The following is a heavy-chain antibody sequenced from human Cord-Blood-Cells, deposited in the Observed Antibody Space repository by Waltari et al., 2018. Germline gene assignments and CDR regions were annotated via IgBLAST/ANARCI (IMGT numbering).Heavy chain of an antibody. J-gene: IGHJ5*02. Sequence: QVQLVQSGAEVKKPGASAKVPCKSSGGTFSSYAISWVRQAPGQGLEWRGGIIPIFGTANYAQKFQGRVTITADESTSTAYMELSSLRSEDTAVYYCAGSSSNWFDPWGQGTLVTVSS. CDR2: IIPIFGTA. CDR3: AGSSSNWFDP. CDR1: GGTFSSYA. D-gene: IGHD6-6*01. V-gene: IGHV1-69*01.